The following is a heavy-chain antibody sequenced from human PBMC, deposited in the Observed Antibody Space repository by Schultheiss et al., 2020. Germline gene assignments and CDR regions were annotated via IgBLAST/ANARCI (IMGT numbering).Heavy chain of an antibody. J-gene: IGHJ6*02. Sequence: SETLSLTCTVSGGSISSSSYYWGWIRQPPGKGLEWIGEINHSGSTNYNPSLKSRVTISVDTSKNQFSLKLSSVTAADTAVYYCARGRAWRYGMDVWGQGTTVT. CDR2: INHSGST. CDR1: GGSISSSSYY. D-gene: IGHD1-1*01. V-gene: IGHV4-39*07. CDR3: ARGRAWRYGMDV.